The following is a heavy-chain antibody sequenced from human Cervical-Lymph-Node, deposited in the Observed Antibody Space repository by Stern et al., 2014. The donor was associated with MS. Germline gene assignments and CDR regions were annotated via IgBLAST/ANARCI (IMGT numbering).Heavy chain of an antibody. J-gene: IGHJ4*02. CDR1: GGSTSTYY. CDR2: IYYSGST. CDR3: ARLNLHSSGSPFDY. V-gene: IGHV4-59*01. D-gene: IGHD6-19*01. Sequence: QVQLQESGPGLVKPSETLSLTCTVSGGSTSTYYWSWIRQPPGKGLEWIGYIYYSGSTNYNPSLKSRVPISVDTSKNQFSLKLSSVTAADTAVYYCARLNLHSSGSPFDYWGQGTLVTVSS.